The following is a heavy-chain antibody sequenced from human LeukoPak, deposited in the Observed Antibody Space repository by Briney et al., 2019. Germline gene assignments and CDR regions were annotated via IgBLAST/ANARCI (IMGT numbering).Heavy chain of an antibody. CDR1: GFTFSTYA. Sequence: PGVSLRLSCAASGFTFSTYAIHWVRQAPGKGLEWVAVIWFDGSEQYYADSVKGRFIISRDNSKSTSNLQLNSLRAEDTAVYYCAREGDSRWGELSPWGQGTLVTVSS. CDR3: AREGDSRWGELSP. V-gene: IGHV3-33*01. CDR2: IWFDGSEQ. D-gene: IGHD3-16*02. J-gene: IGHJ1*01.